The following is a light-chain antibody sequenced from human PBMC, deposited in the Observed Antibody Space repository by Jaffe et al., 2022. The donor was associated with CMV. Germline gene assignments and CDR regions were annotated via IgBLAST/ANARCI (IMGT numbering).Light chain of an antibody. Sequence: QSVLTQPPSVSAAPGQKVTISCSGSSSNIGNNYVSWYQQLPGTAPILLIYENNKRPSGIPDRFSGSKSGTSATLDITGLQTGDEADYYCGTWDSSLGVFGGGTKLTVL. CDR1: SSNIGNNY. V-gene: IGLV1-51*02. J-gene: IGLJ3*02. CDR3: GTWDSSLGV. CDR2: ENN.